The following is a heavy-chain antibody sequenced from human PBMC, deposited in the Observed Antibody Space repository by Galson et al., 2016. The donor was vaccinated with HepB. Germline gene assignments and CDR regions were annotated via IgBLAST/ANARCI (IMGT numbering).Heavy chain of an antibody. J-gene: IGHJ4*02. V-gene: IGHV3-15*01. Sequence: SLRLSCAASGFTFSNAWMNWVRQAPGKGLEWVGRIKDTADGGTTNYAAPVKGRFIISRDDAKNTLFLHMNGLETEDKAMYYCSTGCWSPDHDGYWGQGTLVTVSS. CDR2: IKDTADGGTT. CDR1: GFTFSNAW. D-gene: IGHD3-3*01. CDR3: STGCWSPDHDGY.